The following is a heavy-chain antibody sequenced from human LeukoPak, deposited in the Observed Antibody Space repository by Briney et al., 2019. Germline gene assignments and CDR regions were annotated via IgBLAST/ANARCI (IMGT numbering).Heavy chain of an antibody. CDR2: IYYSGST. D-gene: IGHD2-2*01. CDR1: GGSISSYY. V-gene: IGHV4-59*01. CDR3: ARDRRGGRGYALDY. J-gene: IGHJ4*02. Sequence: SETLSLTCTVSGGSISSYYWSWIRQPPGKGLEWIGYIYYSGSTNYNPSLKSRVTISVDTSKNQFSLKLSSVTAADTAVYFCARDRRGGRGYALDYWGQGTLVTVSS.